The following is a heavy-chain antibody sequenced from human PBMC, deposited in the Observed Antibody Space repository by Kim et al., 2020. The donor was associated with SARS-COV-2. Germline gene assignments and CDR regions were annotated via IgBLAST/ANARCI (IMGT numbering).Heavy chain of an antibody. Sequence: SVKVSCKASGGTFSSYAISWVRQAPGQGLEWMGGIIPIFGTANYAQKFQGRVTITADESTSTAYMELSSLRSEDTAVYYCARLYTTGRKSELLTYYYYGMDVWGQGTTVTVSS. D-gene: IGHD1-26*01. CDR1: GGTFSSYA. J-gene: IGHJ6*02. CDR3: ARLYTTGRKSELLTYYYYGMDV. V-gene: IGHV1-69*13. CDR2: IIPIFGTA.